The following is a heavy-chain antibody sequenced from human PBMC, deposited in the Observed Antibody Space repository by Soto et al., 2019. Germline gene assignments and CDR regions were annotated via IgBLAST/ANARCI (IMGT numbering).Heavy chain of an antibody. Sequence: SSVKVSCKASGYAFTNYFMHCVRQAPGQGLEWXGIXXPXXGXXXXXEXXXGRVTMTRDTSTSVGYLELTSLRPEDTAVYYCARDRYSYSSGWYDLWGSGSLVTVSS. CDR3: ARDRYSYSSGWYDL. D-gene: IGHD6-19*01. CDR1: GYAFTNYF. J-gene: IGHJ2*01. V-gene: IGHV1-46*04. CDR2: XXPXXGXX.